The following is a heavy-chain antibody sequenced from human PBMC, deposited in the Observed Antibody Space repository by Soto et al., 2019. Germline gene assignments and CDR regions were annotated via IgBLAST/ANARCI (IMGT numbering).Heavy chain of an antibody. V-gene: IGHV3-7*05. CDR1: GFTFSNHW. J-gene: IGHJ4*02. CDR3: ARDPGISSGWYYFDY. CDR2: VKQDGSEI. Sequence: GGSLRLSCAASGFTFSNHWMTWVRQAPGKGLEWVASVKQDGSEIYYGDSVKGRFTISRDNAKNSLLLQLNSLRAEDTAMYYCARDPGISSGWYYFDYWGQGTLVTVSS. D-gene: IGHD6-19*01.